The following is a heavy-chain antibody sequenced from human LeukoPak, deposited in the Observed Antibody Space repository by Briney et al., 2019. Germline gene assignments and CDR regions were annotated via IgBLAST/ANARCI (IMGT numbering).Heavy chain of an antibody. Sequence: GGSLRLSCAASGFTFNTYTMNWVRQAPGKGLEWVAYISSSSSYIYYADSVKGRFTISRDNAKNSLYLQINSLRAEDTAVYYCARVALRPIDYSNPEFDPWGQGTLVTVSS. CDR1: GFTFNTYT. V-gene: IGHV3-21*05. J-gene: IGHJ5*02. CDR2: ISSSSSYI. D-gene: IGHD4-11*01. CDR3: ARVALRPIDYSNPEFDP.